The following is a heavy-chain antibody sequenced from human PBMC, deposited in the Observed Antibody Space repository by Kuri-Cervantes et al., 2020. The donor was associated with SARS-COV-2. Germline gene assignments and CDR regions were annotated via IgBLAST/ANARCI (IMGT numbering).Heavy chain of an antibody. D-gene: IGHD5-12*01. CDR2: INHSGST. CDR1: GGSFSGYY. CDR3: ARGGDSGYEGWFDP. Sequence: SETLSLTCAVYGGSFSGYYWSWIRQPPGKGLEWIGEINHSGSTNYNPSLKSRVTISVDTSKNQFSLKLSSVTAADTAVYYCARGGDSGYEGWFDPWGQGTLVTVSS. J-gene: IGHJ5*02. V-gene: IGHV4-34*01.